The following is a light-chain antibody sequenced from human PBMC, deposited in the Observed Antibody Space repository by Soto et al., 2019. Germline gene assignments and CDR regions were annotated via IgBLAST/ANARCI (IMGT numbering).Light chain of an antibody. CDR3: QQYGSSPIT. V-gene: IGKV3D-20*01. CDR2: DTS. Sequence: VLTQSTATLSFSPGERGTIYCGASQSVSSSYVAWYQHKPGLAPRLLIHDTSSRAIGIPDRLSGSKSGTNFTLTIRRMEPEDVGMYYCQQYGSSPITFGQGTRLEIK. CDR1: QSVSSSY. J-gene: IGKJ5*01.